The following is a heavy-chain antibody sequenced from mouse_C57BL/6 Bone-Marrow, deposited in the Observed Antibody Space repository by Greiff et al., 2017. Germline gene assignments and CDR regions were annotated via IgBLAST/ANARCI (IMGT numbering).Heavy chain of an antibody. CDR3: ARERTMVTTGCHYCDY. V-gene: IGHV1-81*01. D-gene: IGHD2-2*01. CDR2: IYPRSGNT. J-gene: IGHJ2*01. Sequence: QVQLQQSGAELARPGASVKLSCKASGYTFTSYGISWVKQRTGQGLEWIGEIYPRSGNTYYNEKFKGKATLTADKSSSTADMGLRSLTSEDSAVYFCARERTMVTTGCHYCDYWGQGTTLTVAS. CDR1: GYTFTSYG.